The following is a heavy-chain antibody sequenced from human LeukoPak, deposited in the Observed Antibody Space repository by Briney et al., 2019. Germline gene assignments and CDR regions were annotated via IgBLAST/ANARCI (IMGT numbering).Heavy chain of an antibody. CDR1: GGSFSGYY. J-gene: IGHJ5*02. Sequence: PSETLSLTCAVYGGSFSGYYWSWIRQPPGKGLEWIGEINHSGSTNYNPSLKSRVTISVDTSKNQFSLKLSSVTAADTAVYYCARLGWGRAGGYNWFDPWGQGTLVTVSS. D-gene: IGHD3-10*01. V-gene: IGHV4-34*01. CDR2: INHSGST. CDR3: ARLGWGRAGGYNWFDP.